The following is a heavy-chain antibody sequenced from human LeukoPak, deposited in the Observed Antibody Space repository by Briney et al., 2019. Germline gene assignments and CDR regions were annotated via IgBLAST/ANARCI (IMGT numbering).Heavy chain of an antibody. D-gene: IGHD6-13*01. Sequence: PGGSLRLSCAASGFTFSSYAMNWVRQAPGKGLEWVSIISGSGTNTYYADSVKGRFTISRDNSKNTLYLQMNSLRAEDTAVYYCAKDSDELIAAAYNWFDAWGQGTLVTVSS. CDR1: GFTFSSYA. V-gene: IGHV3-23*01. CDR2: ISGSGTNT. J-gene: IGHJ5*02. CDR3: AKDSDELIAAAYNWFDA.